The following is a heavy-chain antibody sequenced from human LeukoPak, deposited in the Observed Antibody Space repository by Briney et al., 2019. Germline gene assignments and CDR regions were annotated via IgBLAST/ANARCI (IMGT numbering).Heavy chain of an antibody. CDR3: AKDILTGIAVADVFDY. J-gene: IGHJ4*02. CDR1: GFTFSSYA. CDR2: ISGSGGST. Sequence: PGGSLRLSCAPSGFTFSSYAMSWVRQAPGKGLEWVSAISGSGGSTYYADSVKGRFTISRDNSKNTLYLQMNSLRAEDTAVYYCAKDILTGIAVADVFDYWGQGTLVTVSS. V-gene: IGHV3-23*01. D-gene: IGHD6-19*01.